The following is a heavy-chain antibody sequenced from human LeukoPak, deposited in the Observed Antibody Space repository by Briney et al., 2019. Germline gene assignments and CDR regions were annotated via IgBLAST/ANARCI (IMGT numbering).Heavy chain of an antibody. CDR1: GFTFSSYA. CDR2: ISGGGGST. J-gene: IGHJ6*02. CDR3: AKGSSSSGYYYYYGMDV. D-gene: IGHD6-6*01. Sequence: GGSLRLSCAASGFTFSSYAMSWVRQAPGKGLEWVSAISGGGGSTYYADSVKGRFTISRDNSKNTLYLQMNSLRAEDTAVYYCAKGSSSSGYYYYYGMDVWGQGTAVTVSS. V-gene: IGHV3-23*01.